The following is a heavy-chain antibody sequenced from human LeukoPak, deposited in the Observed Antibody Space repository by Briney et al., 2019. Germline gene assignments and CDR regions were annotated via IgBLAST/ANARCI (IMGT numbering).Heavy chain of an antibody. Sequence: GGSLRLSCAASGFTFSSYGMSWVRQAPGKGLEWVSAISGSGSSTYYADSVKGRFTISRDNAKNSLYLQMNSLRVEDTAVYYCARGWRYGDYWGQGTLVTVSS. J-gene: IGHJ4*02. CDR3: ARGWRYGDY. D-gene: IGHD1-1*01. V-gene: IGHV3-23*01. CDR2: ISGSGSST. CDR1: GFTFSSYG.